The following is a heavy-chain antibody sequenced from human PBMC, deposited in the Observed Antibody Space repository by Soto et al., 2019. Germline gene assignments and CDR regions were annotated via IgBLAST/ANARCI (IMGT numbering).Heavy chain of an antibody. CDR2: IYWNDDK. CDR3: AKSGSSGWYGWFDP. V-gene: IGHV2-5*01. Sequence: QITLKESGPTLVKPTQTLTLTCIFSGFSLRTSGVGVGWIRQPPGKALGWLGFIYWNDDKRYSPSLKSRLTITKDTSKSQVVLTMTNMAPVDTATYYCAKSGSSGWYGWFDPWGQGTLVTVSS. D-gene: IGHD6-19*01. CDR1: GFSLRTSGVG. J-gene: IGHJ5*02.